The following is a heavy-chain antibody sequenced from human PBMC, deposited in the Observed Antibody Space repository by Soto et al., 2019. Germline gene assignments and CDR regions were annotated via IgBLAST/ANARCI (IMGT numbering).Heavy chain of an antibody. CDR3: ARDWLRRDDILTPSWNFNL. CDR2: ISFNGRKK. J-gene: IGHJ2*01. Sequence: QEQLVEYGGGVVRPGKSLRLSCEASGFNFTYNAMHWVRQAPGKGLEWVAVISFNGRKKFYARSVKGRFTISRDNSKNTLYLQINNLRPGDTAVYYCARDWLRRDDILTPSWNFNLWGQGTLVTAS. CDR1: GFNFTYNA. D-gene: IGHD3-9*01. V-gene: IGHV3-30*04.